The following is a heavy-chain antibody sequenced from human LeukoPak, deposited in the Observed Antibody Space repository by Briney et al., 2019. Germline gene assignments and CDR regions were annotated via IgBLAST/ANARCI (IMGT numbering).Heavy chain of an antibody. V-gene: IGHV3-21*01. CDR1: GFTFSSYG. D-gene: IGHD2-21*02. Sequence: GGSLRLSCAASGFTFSSYGMNWVRQAPGKGLEWVSSISSSSSYIYYADSVKGRFTISRDNAKNSLYLQMNSLRAEDTAVYYCARVAYCGGDCYSTDVWGKGTTVTVSS. J-gene: IGHJ6*04. CDR3: ARVAYCGGDCYSTDV. CDR2: ISSSSSYI.